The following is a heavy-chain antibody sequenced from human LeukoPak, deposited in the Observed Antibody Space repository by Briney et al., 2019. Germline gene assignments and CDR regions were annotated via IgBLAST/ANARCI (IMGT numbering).Heavy chain of an antibody. CDR2: ISTTSTYI. CDR3: ATYRQVLLPFES. D-gene: IGHD2-8*02. Sequence: GGSLRLSCAASGFTFSSYSMNWVRQAPGKGLEWLSSISTTSTYIYYADSVKGRFTISRDNAKNSLYLQMNSLRAEDTAIYYCATYRQVLLPFESWGQGTLVTVSS. CDR1: GFTFSSYS. V-gene: IGHV3-21*04. J-gene: IGHJ4*02.